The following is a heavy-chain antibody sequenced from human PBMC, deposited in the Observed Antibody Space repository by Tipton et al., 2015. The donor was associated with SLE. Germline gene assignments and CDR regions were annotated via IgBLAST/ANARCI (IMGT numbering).Heavy chain of an antibody. CDR1: GYTFTGYY. CDR2: INPNSGDL. D-gene: IGHD4-11*01. J-gene: IGHJ4*02. Sequence: QLVQSGAEVKKPGASVKVSCKASGYTFTGYYIHWVRQAPGQGLEWMAWINPNSGDLNYTQKFQGRLTMTRETSISTAYLELSSLTSDDTAVYYCAILGTTGKWGQGTLVTVSS. V-gene: IGHV1-2*02. CDR3: AILGTTGK.